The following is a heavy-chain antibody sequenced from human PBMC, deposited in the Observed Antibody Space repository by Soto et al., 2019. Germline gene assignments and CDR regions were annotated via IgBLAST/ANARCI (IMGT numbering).Heavy chain of an antibody. CDR2: ISAYNGNT. D-gene: IGHD6-13*01. Sequence: QVQLVQSGAEVKKPGASVKVSCKASGYTFTSYGISWVRQAPGQGLEWMGWISAYNGNTNYAQKLQGRVTMTTDTSTSTAYMELRSLRSDDTAVYYCARDRAGYRIAAAARSAGYWGQGTLVTVSS. CDR1: GYTFTSYG. J-gene: IGHJ4*02. V-gene: IGHV1-18*01. CDR3: ARDRAGYRIAAAARSAGY.